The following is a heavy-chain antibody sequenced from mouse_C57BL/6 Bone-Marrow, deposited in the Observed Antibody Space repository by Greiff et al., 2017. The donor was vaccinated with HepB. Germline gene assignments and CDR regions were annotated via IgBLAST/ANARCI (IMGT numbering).Heavy chain of an antibody. Sequence: EVQLQESGGGLVQPGGSMKLSCAASGFTFSDAWMDWVRQSPEKGLEWVAEIRNKANNHATYYAESVKGRFTISRDDSKSSVYLQMNSLRAEDTGIYYCTSGTTVMDFDNWGQGTTLTVSS. V-gene: IGHV6-6*01. D-gene: IGHD1-1*01. CDR1: GFTFSDAW. J-gene: IGHJ2*01. CDR2: IRNKANNHAT. CDR3: TSGTTVMDFDN.